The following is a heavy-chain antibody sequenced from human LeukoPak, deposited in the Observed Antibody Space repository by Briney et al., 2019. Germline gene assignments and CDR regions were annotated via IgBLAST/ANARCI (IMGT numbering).Heavy chain of an antibody. J-gene: IGHJ2*01. D-gene: IGHD2-8*02. CDR1: GASISSGNYY. CDR2: INPSGDT. CDR3: ARGYNTGWYFDP. V-gene: IGHV4-61*09. Sequence: PSETLSLTCTVSGASISSGNYYWSWIRQPAGKGLEWIGHINPSGDTNYNPSLKSRVTFSIETSKNQFSLKLNSVTAADTAMYFCARGYNTGWYFDPWGRGTLVTVSS.